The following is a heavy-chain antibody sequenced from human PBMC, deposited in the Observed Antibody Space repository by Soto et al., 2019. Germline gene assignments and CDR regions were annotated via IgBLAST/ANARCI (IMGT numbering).Heavy chain of an antibody. V-gene: IGHV5-51*01. Sequence: PGESLKISCKGSGYSFTSYWIGWVRQMPGKGLEWMGIIYPGDSDTRYSPSFQGQVTISADKSISTAYLQWSSLKASDTAMYYCARSGYSSSWDYYYYYMDVWGKGTTVTVSS. J-gene: IGHJ6*03. CDR1: GYSFTSYW. CDR3: ARSGYSSSWDYYYYYMDV. D-gene: IGHD6-13*01. CDR2: IYPGDSDT.